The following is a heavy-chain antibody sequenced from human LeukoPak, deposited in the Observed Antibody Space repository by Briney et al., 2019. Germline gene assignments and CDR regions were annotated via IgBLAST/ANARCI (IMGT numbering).Heavy chain of an antibody. Sequence: PGGSLRLSCAASRFTFSSYGMSWFRQAPGKGLEWFSFIMGSGGSTYYADSVKGRFTISRDNSKNTLYLQMNSLRDEDTAVYYCAKSSYYDASGYYREYYFDYWGQGTLVTVSS. D-gene: IGHD3-22*01. CDR3: AKSSYYDASGYYREYYFDY. CDR1: RFTFSSYG. V-gene: IGHV3-23*01. CDR2: IMGSGGST. J-gene: IGHJ4*02.